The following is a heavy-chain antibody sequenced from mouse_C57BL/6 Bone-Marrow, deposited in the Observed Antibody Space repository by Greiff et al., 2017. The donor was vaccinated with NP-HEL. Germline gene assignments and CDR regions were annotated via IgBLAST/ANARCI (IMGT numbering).Heavy chain of an antibody. Sequence: DVKLVESEGGLVQPGSSMKLSCTASGFTFSDYYMAWVRQVPEKGLEWVANINYDGSSTYYLDSLKSRFIISRDNAKNILYLQMSSLKSEDTATYYCARGDSSGYVWFAYWGQGTLVTVSA. V-gene: IGHV5-16*01. CDR1: GFTFSDYY. D-gene: IGHD3-2*02. J-gene: IGHJ3*01. CDR2: INYDGSST. CDR3: ARGDSSGYVWFAY.